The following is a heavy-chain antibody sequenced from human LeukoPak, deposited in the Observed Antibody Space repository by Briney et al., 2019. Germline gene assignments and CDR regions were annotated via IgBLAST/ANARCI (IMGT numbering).Heavy chain of an antibody. Sequence: SETLSLTCTVSGGSISSGGHSWSWIRQPPGKGLEWIGYIYHSGSGSTYYNPSLKSRVTISIDKSKNQFSLKLNSVTAADTAVYYCARADPDSGDGMDVWGQGTTVTVSS. CDR3: ARADPDSGDGMDV. CDR1: GGSISSGGHS. J-gene: IGHJ6*02. V-gene: IGHV4-30-2*01. CDR2: IYHSGSGST. D-gene: IGHD6-25*01.